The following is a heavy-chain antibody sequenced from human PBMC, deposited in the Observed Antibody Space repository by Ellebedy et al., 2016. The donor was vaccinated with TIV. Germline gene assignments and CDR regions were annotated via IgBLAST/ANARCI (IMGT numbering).Heavy chain of an antibody. J-gene: IGHJ3*02. CDR3: ARPNPVVGDAFDI. CDR1: GFTFSSYA. D-gene: IGHD2-15*01. V-gene: IGHV3-30-3*01. Sequence: GESLKISCAASGFTFSSYAMHWVRQAPGKGLEWVAVISYDGSNKYYADSVKGRFTISRDNSKNTLYLQMNSLRAEDTAVYYCARPNPVVGDAFDIWGQGTMVTVSS. CDR2: ISYDGSNK.